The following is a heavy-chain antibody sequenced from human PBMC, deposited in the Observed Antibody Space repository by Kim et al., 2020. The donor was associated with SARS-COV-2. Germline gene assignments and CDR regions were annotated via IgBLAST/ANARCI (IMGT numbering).Heavy chain of an antibody. Sequence: SETLSLTCAVYGGSFSGYYWSWIRQPPGKGLEWIGEINHSGSTNYNPSLKSRVTISVDTSKNQFSLKLSSVTAADTAVYYCARGSRYYDILTGYEIDYWG. V-gene: IGHV4-34*01. CDR2: INHSGST. J-gene: IGHJ4*01. CDR3: ARGSRYYDILTGYEIDY. CDR1: GGSFSGYY. D-gene: IGHD3-9*01.